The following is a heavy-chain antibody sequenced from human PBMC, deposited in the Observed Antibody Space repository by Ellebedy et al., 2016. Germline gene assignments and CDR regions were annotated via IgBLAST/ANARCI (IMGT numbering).Heavy chain of an antibody. Sequence: LSLTXXASGFTFSSQWMAWVRQAPEKGLEWVAHINEDGSVKNYVDSVRGRFTISRDNARNSLYLEMNSLRAEDTAFYYCARDGWGYLLDYWGQGTLVTVSS. CDR1: GFTFSSQW. J-gene: IGHJ4*02. CDR3: ARDGWGYLLDY. CDR2: INEDGSVK. V-gene: IGHV3-7*01. D-gene: IGHD6-19*01.